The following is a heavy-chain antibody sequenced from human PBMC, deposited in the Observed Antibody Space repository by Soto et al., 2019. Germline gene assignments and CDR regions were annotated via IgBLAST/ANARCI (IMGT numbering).Heavy chain of an antibody. Sequence: SETLSLTCTVSGGSISSYYWSWIRQPPGKGLEWIGYIYYSGSTNYNPSLKSRVNISVNTSKNPSSLKLTSATAADTAVYYWARNSAARYDYWGQGTLFTSPQ. CDR3: ARNSAARYDY. J-gene: IGHJ4*02. V-gene: IGHV4-59*01. CDR2: IYYSGST. D-gene: IGHD1-1*01. CDR1: GGSISSYY.